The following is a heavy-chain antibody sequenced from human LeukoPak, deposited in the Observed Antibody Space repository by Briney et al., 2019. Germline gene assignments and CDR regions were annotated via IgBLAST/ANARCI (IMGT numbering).Heavy chain of an antibody. CDR1: GFTFSSYS. V-gene: IGHV3-48*01. CDR2: ISSSSSTI. J-gene: IGHJ6*02. Sequence: GGSLRLSCAASGFTFSSYSMNWVRQAPGKGLEWVSYISSSSSTIYYADSVRGRFTISRDNAKNSLYLQMNSLRAEDTAVYYCARGSYYNMDVWGQGTTVTVSS. CDR3: ARGSYYNMDV.